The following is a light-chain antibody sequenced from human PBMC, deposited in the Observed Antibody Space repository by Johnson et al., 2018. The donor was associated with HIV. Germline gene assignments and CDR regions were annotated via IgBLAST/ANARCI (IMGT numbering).Light chain of an antibody. CDR1: SSNIGNNF. V-gene: IGLV1-51*02. Sequence: QAVLTQPPSVSAAPGQKVTISCSGSSSNIGNNFVSWYQQLPGTAPKLLIYANNKRPSGIADRFSGSKSGTSATLGITGLQTGDEADYYCGTWDNVLSGYCFGSGTKVTVL. J-gene: IGLJ1*01. CDR2: ANN. CDR3: GTWDNVLSGYC.